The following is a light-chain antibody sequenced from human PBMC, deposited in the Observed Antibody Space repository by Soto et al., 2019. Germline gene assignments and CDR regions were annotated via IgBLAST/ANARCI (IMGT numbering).Light chain of an antibody. Sequence: QSALTQPPSASGSPGQSVTISCTGTSSDVGGYDYVSWYQQYPGKAPKLMIYEVSKRPSGVPDRFSGSKSGNTASLTVSGLQAEDEADYYCSSYVGSNNFYVFGTGTKVTVL. CDR3: SSYVGSNNFYV. J-gene: IGLJ1*01. V-gene: IGLV2-8*01. CDR2: EVS. CDR1: SSDVGGYDY.